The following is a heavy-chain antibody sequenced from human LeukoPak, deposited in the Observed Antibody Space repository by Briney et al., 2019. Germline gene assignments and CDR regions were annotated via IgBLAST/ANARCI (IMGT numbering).Heavy chain of an antibody. J-gene: IGHJ4*02. D-gene: IGHD4-17*01. CDR1: GFTFARFG. Sequence: PGGSLRLSCVVSGFTFARFGLSWVRQAPGKGLEWVSAISGDGVTTFYADSVKGRFTISRDNSKNILYLQMNSLRAEDTAIYYCAKNAFTTVTYINHHFDYWGQGTLVTVSS. V-gene: IGHV3-23*01. CDR2: ISGDGVTT. CDR3: AKNAFTTVTYINHHFDY.